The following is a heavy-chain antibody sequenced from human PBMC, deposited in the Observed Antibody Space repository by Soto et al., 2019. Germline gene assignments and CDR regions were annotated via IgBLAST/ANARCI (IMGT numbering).Heavy chain of an antibody. CDR1: GFTFSSYA. CDR2: ISDSGGST. V-gene: IGHV3-23*01. Sequence: GSLRLSCAASGFTFSSYAMSWVRQAPGKGLEWVSAISDSGGSTYYADSVKGRFTISRDNSKNTLYLQMNSLRAEDTAVYYCAKDWGIGYCSGGSCYDAFDIWGQGTMVTVSS. CDR3: AKDWGIGYCSGGSCYDAFDI. J-gene: IGHJ3*02. D-gene: IGHD2-15*01.